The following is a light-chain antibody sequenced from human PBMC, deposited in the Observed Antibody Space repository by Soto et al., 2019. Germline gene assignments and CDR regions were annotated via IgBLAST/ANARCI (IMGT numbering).Light chain of an antibody. V-gene: IGLV1-40*01. Sequence: QSVLTQPPSVSGAPGQRVTISCTGSSSNIGAGYDVHWYQQLPGLAPKLLIYGNYNRPSGVPDRFSGSKSGPSASLAITGLQAEDGADYYCQSFDTSPTPWGVFGGGTKLTV. CDR3: QSFDTSPTPWGV. CDR1: SSNIGAGYD. CDR2: GNY. J-gene: IGLJ3*02.